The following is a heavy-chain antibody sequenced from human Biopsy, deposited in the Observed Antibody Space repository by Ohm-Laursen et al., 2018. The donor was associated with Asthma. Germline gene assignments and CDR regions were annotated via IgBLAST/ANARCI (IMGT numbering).Heavy chain of an antibody. J-gene: IGHJ4*02. CDR1: LGSINDYY. D-gene: IGHD6-13*01. CDR2: VHSTGST. CDR3: ARATSTWSQSGPHYFDH. Sequence: TLSLTCAVSLGSINDYYWNWIRQFPGKGLEWIGYVHSTGSTRFNPSLKSRLTISVDTSVDQVSLKLTSVTAADTAVYYCARATSTWSQSGPHYFDHWGQGTLVTVSS. V-gene: IGHV4-59*01.